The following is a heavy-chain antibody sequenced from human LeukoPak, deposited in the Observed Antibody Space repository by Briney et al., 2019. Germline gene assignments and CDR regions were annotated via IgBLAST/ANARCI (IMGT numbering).Heavy chain of an antibody. V-gene: IGHV3-7*01. D-gene: IGHD3-16*01. CDR3: ATSGNLGNDF. J-gene: IGHJ4*02. CDR2: IKEDGSEK. CDR1: GFTFSKNW. Sequence: GGSLRLSCAVSGFTFSKNWMSWVRQAPGKGREWVANIKEDGSEKYYVDSVTGRFTISRDNADYSLHLQMNSLRVEDTAIYYCATSGNLGNDFWGQGTLVTVSS.